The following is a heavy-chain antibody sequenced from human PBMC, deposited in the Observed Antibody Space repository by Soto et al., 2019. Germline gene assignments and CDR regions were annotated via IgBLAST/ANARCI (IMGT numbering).Heavy chain of an antibody. CDR1: GFTFSSYA. J-gene: IGHJ5*02. CDR2: ISGSGGST. V-gene: IGHV3-23*01. CDR3: AKDRAGYSGYWAGVKANGRKNNWFDP. Sequence: GGSLRLSCAASGFTFSSYAMSWVRQAPGKGLEWVSAISGSGGSTYYADSVKGRFTISRDNSKNTLYLQMNSLRAEDTAVYYCAKDRAGYSGYWAGVKANGRKNNWFDPWGQGTLVTVSS. D-gene: IGHD5-12*01.